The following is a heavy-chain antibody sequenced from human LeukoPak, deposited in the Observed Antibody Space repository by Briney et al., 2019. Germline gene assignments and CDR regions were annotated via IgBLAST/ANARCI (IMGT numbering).Heavy chain of an antibody. CDR2: IYYSGYT. Sequence: SETLSLTCTVSGDSISSYYWSWIRQPPGKGLEWIGYIYYSGYTNYNPSLKSRVTISVDTSKNQFSLNLSSVTVADTAMYYCAREMYYYDSSGSDIWGQGTMVTVSS. J-gene: IGHJ3*02. V-gene: IGHV4-59*01. D-gene: IGHD3-22*01. CDR3: AREMYYYDSSGSDI. CDR1: GDSISSYY.